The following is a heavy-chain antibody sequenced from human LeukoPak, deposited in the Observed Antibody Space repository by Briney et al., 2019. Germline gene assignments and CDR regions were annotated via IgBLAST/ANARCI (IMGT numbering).Heavy chain of an antibody. D-gene: IGHD2-15*01. CDR1: GGTFGGYA. CDR2: IIPIFGTA. CDR3: ASFMSIDVVVVAGGPGRIMDI. V-gene: IGHV1-69*05. J-gene: IGHJ3*02. Sequence: GSSVKVSCKASGGTFGGYAITWVRQAPGQGLEWMGRIIPIFGTANYAQKFQGRVTITTDESTSTAYMELSSLRSEDTAVYYCASFMSIDVVVVAGGPGRIMDIWGQGTMVTVSS.